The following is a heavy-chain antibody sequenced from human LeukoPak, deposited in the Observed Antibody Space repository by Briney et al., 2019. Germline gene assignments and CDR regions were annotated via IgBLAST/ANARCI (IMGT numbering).Heavy chain of an antibody. CDR1: GGTFSSYA. Sequence: SVKVSCKASGGTFSSYAISWVRQAPGQGLEWMGGIIPIFGTANYAQKFQGRVTITADESTSTAYMELSSLRSEDTAVYYCARERYSYGRYYFDYWAREPWSPSPQ. D-gene: IGHD5-18*01. V-gene: IGHV1-69*13. J-gene: IGHJ4*02. CDR2: IIPIFGTA. CDR3: ARERYSYGRYYFDY.